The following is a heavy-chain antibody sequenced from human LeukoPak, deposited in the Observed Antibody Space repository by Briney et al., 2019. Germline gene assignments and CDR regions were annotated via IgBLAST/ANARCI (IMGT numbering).Heavy chain of an antibody. J-gene: IGHJ4*02. V-gene: IGHV3-7*01. CDR2: IKQDGSEE. CDR3: ARWAGVTDY. Sequence: GGSLRLSCAASGFTITDYWMSWVRQAPGKGPEWVANIKQDGSEEYYADSVKGRFTISRDNGKNSLNLQMNSLRAEDTAVYYCARWAGVTDYWGQGTLVTVSS. D-gene: IGHD5-18*01. CDR1: GFTITDYW.